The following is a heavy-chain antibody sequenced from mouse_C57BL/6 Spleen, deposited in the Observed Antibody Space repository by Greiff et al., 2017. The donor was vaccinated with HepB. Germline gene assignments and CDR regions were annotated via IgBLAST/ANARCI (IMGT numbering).Heavy chain of an antibody. CDR2: INPSTGGT. Sequence: EVKLQESGPELVKPGASVKISCKASGYSFTGYYMNWVKQSPEKSLEWIGEINPSTGGTTYNQKFKAKATLTVDKSSSTAYMQLKSLTSEDSAVYYCARGIYYGIPYAMDYWGQGTSVTVSS. J-gene: IGHJ4*01. CDR1: GYSFTGYY. D-gene: IGHD2-1*01. V-gene: IGHV1-42*01. CDR3: ARGIYYGIPYAMDY.